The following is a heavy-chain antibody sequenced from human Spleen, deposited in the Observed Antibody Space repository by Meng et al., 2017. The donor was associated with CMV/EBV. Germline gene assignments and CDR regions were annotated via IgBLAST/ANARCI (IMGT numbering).Heavy chain of an antibody. J-gene: IGHJ6*02. CDR2: IRYDGSNK. V-gene: IGHV3-30*02. Sequence: GESLKISCAASGFTFSTYGMHWVRQAPGKGLEWVAFIRYDGSNKYYADSVKGRFTISRDNAKNSLYLQMDSLRDEDTAVYYCAKATVAVGYYYAMNVWGQGTMVTVSS. D-gene: IGHD6-19*01. CDR1: GFTFSTYG. CDR3: AKATVAVGYYYAMNV.